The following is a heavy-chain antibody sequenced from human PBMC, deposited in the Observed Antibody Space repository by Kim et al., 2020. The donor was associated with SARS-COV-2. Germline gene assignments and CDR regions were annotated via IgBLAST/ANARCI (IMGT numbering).Heavy chain of an antibody. CDR2: IHTGGAT. V-gene: IGHV3-66*01. Sequence: GGSLRLSCAVSGFSVSGYDMNWVRQAPGKGLECVAVIHTGGATFYALSVKGRLTTSCDSSKNTLYLQINSRIIEDTAVYYCSGHDLFDPWGQGTVATASS. CDR3: SGHDLFDP. D-gene: IGHD7-27*01. CDR1: GFSVSGYD. J-gene: IGHJ5*02.